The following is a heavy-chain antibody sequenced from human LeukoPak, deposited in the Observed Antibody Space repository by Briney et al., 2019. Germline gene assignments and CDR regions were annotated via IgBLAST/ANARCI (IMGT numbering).Heavy chain of an antibody. CDR3: AIYRKVVPAAWFDP. D-gene: IGHD2-2*01. J-gene: IGHJ5*02. V-gene: IGHV3-30-3*01. CDR2: ISYDGSNK. Sequence: AGGSLRLSCAASGFTFSSYAMHWVRQAPGKGLEWVAVISYDGSNKYYADSVKGRFTISRDNAKNSLYLQMNSLRAEDTAVYYCAIYRKVVPAAWFDPWGQGTLVTVSS. CDR1: GFTFSSYA.